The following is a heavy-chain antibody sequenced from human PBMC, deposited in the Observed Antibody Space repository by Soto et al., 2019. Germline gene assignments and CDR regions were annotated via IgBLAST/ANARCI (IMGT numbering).Heavy chain of an antibody. V-gene: IGHV4-39*01. CDR2: IYYSGST. D-gene: IGHD1-20*01. J-gene: IGHJ3*02. CDR3: ARQRITGTARGVFDI. Sequence: LQLQESGPGLVKPSETLSLTCTVSGDSVSSSSCYWGWIRQPPGKGLEWVGSIYYSGSTYYNPSLKSRVTISVDTSKNQFSLKLGSVTAADTAVYYCARQRITGTARGVFDIWGQGTMVTVSS. CDR1: GDSVSSSSCY.